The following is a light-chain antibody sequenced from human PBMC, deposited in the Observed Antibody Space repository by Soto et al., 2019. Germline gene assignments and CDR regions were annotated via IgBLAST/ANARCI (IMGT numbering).Light chain of an antibody. CDR2: DVI. CDR1: SSDVGGYNY. V-gene: IGLV2-14*03. J-gene: IGLJ2*01. Sequence: QSALTQPASVSGSPGQSITISCTGTSSDVGGYNYVSWYQQHPGKAPKLMIYDVINRPSGVSNRFSGSKSGNSVSLTISGLQAEDEADYYCSSYTSSSTYVVFGGGTKLTVL. CDR3: SSYTSSSTYVV.